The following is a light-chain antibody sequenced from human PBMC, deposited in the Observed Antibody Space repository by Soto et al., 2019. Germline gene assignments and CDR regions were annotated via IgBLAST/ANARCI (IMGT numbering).Light chain of an antibody. V-gene: IGKV3D-15*01. J-gene: IGKJ5*01. CDR1: ERIYSAY. CDR3: QQYSNWPPIT. Sequence: IVLTQSPGTLSLSPGERATLSCRASERIYSAYLGWYQQKPAQAPRLLIYGASTRATGIPARFSGSGSGTEFTLTISSLQSEDFAVYYCQQYSNWPPITFGQGTRLEI. CDR2: GAS.